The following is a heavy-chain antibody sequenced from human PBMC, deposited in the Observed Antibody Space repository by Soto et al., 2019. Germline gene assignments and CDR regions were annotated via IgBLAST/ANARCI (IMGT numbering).Heavy chain of an antibody. Sequence: ASMKVSCKASGYTFTSYGISCVRQAPGQGLEWMGWINPNNGNTDFAQKFQGRVTMSRDTSISTAYMELSSLRSEDTAVYYCVRGQPERSGYWGQGTLVTVSS. CDR3: VRGQPERSGY. CDR1: GYTFTSYG. J-gene: IGHJ4*02. D-gene: IGHD1-1*01. CDR2: INPNNGNT. V-gene: IGHV1-8*02.